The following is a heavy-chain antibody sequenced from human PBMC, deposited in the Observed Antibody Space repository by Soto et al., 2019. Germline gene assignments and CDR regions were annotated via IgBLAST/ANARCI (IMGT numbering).Heavy chain of an antibody. CDR3: AFFCSTIAAPAIFYY. D-gene: IGHD3-9*01. Sequence: SETLSLTCAVSGGAISSSKWWSWVRQPPGKGLEWIGEIYQSGSTNYNPSLESRVRMSVDKSRNQFSLKLTSVSAADTAVYYCAFFCSTIAAPAIFYYCGQGSLVPVSS. V-gene: IGHV4-4*02. CDR1: GGAISSSKW. J-gene: IGHJ4*02. CDR2: IYQSGST.